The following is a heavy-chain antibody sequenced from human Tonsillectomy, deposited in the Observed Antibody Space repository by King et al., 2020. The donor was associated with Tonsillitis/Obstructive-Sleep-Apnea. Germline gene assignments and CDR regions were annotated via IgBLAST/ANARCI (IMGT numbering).Heavy chain of an antibody. CDR2: ISGSGGST. Sequence: VQLVQSGGGLVQPGGSLRLSCAASGFTFSSYAMSWVRQAPGKGLEWVSAISGSGGSTYYADSVKGRFTISRDNSKNTLYLQMNSLRAEDTAVYYCAKDLGYYDRSCSQYFQHWGQGTLVTVSS. CDR3: AKDLGYYDRSCSQYFQH. V-gene: IGHV3-23*04. CDR1: GFTFSSYA. J-gene: IGHJ1*01. D-gene: IGHD3-22*01.